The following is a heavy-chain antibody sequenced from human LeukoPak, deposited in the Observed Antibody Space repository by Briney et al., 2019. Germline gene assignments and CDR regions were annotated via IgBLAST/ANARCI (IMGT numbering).Heavy chain of an antibody. J-gene: IGHJ6*03. CDR3: ARERGDYYYYYMDV. CDR1: GFTFSSYA. CDR2: ISYDGSNK. Sequence: PGGSLRLSCAASGFTFSSYAMHWVRQAPGKGLEWVAVISYDGSNKYCADSVKGRFTISRDDSKNTLYLQMNSLRAEDTAVYYCARERGDYYYYYMDVWGKGTTVTVSS. V-gene: IGHV3-30*01. D-gene: IGHD3-10*01.